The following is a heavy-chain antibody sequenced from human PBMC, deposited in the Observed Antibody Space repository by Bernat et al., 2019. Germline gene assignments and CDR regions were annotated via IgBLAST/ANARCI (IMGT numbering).Heavy chain of an antibody. D-gene: IGHD3-3*01. CDR3: TRDHNYYDFWSGYFDY. V-gene: IGHV3-49*03. CDR2: IRSKAYGGTT. Sequence: EVQLVASGGGLVQPGRSLRLSCTASGFTFGDYAMSWFRQAPGKGLEWVGFIRSKAYGGTTEYAASVKGRFTISRDDSKSIAYLQMNSLKTEDTAVYYCTRDHNYYDFWSGYFDYWGQGTLVTVSS. CDR1: GFTFGDYA. J-gene: IGHJ4*02.